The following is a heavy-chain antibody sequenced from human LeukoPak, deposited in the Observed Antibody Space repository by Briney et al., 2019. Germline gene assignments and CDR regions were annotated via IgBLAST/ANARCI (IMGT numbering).Heavy chain of an antibody. CDR1: GYTFTSYG. CDR2: ISAYNGNT. CDR3: ARDREVGATQRCFDY. J-gene: IGHJ4*02. V-gene: IGHV1-18*01. Sequence: ASVKVSCKASGYTFTSYGISWVRQAPGQGLEWMGWISAYNGNTNYAQKLQGRVTMTTDTSTSTAYTELRSLRSEDSALYYCARDREVGATQRCFDYWGQGTLVTVSS. D-gene: IGHD1-26*01.